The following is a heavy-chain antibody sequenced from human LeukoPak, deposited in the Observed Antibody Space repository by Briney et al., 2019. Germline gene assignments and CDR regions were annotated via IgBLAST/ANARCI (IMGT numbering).Heavy chain of an antibody. V-gene: IGHV4-39*01. CDR3: VSSGYYLNYFEY. CDR2: IYYSGST. J-gene: IGHJ4*02. Sequence: SETLSLTCTVSGGSISSGGYYWSWIRQHPGKGLEWIGSIYYSGSTYYNPSLKSRVTISVDTSKSQFSLKLSTVTAADTAVYYCVSSGYYLNYFEYWGQGTLVTVSS. D-gene: IGHD3-22*01. CDR1: GGSISSGGYY.